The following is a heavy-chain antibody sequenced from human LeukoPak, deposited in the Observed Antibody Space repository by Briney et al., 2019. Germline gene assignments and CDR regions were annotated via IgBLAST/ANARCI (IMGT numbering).Heavy chain of an antibody. CDR1: GFTFSNYA. J-gene: IGHJ4*02. Sequence: PGGSLRLSCAASGFTFSNYAMHWVRQAPGKGLEWVAVISYDGSDKYYADSVKGRFTISRDNSKNTLYLQMNNLRAEDTAVYYCATERGDSPDYWGQGTLVTVSS. CDR3: ATERGDSPDY. V-gene: IGHV3-30-3*01. D-gene: IGHD2-21*01. CDR2: ISYDGSDK.